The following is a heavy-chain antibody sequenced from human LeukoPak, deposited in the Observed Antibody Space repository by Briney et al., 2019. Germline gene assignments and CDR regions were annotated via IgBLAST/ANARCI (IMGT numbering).Heavy chain of an antibody. CDR1: GGSIRDYY. V-gene: IGHV4-59*01. CDR3: ARIRSSASPFDS. J-gene: IGHJ4*02. D-gene: IGHD2-2*01. CDR2: VFYTGST. Sequence: KSSETLSLTCAVSGGSIRDYYWSWIRQPPGKGLEWIGYVFYTGSTTYNPSLKSRVTISVDTSKNQFSLKLSSVTAADTAVYYCARIRSSASPFDSWGQGTLVTVSS.